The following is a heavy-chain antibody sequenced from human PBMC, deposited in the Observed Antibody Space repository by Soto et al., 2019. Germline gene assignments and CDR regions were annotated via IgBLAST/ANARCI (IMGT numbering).Heavy chain of an antibody. J-gene: IGHJ6*02. CDR2: INPNSGGT. CDR1: GYTFTGYY. CDR3: ARAGFYGGHHYFFYGMDD. D-gene: IGHD4-17*01. V-gene: IGHV1-2*04. Sequence: ASVKVSCKASGYTFTGYYMHWVRQAPGQGLEWMGWINPNSGGTNYAQKFQGWVTMTRDTSISTAYMELSRLRSDDTAVYYCARAGFYGGHHYFFYGMDDWGQGTTVTFSS.